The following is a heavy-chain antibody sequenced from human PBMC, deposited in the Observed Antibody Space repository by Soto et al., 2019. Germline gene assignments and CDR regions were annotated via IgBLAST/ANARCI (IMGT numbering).Heavy chain of an antibody. Sequence: SETLSLTCTVSGGSISSYYWSWIRQPPGKGLEWIGYIYYSGSTNYNPSLKSRVTISVDTSKNQFSLKLNSMTAADTAVYYCARHNYGSGSTYFDDWGQGTLVTGSS. CDR1: GGSISSYY. CDR3: ARHNYGSGSTYFDD. CDR2: IYYSGST. V-gene: IGHV4-59*08. D-gene: IGHD3-10*01. J-gene: IGHJ4*02.